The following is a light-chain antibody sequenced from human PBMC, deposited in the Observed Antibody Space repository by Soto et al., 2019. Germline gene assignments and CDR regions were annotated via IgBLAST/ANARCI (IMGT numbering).Light chain of an antibody. J-gene: IGKJ1*01. CDR2: AAS. CDR3: QQYGGSPRT. Sequence: DIQMAQCPCSLSASGGDGVTITCRASQGISSWLAWYQQKPGKAPKLLIYAASSLQSGVSSRFSGSGSGTDFTLTISRLEPEDFAVYYCQQYGGSPRTFGQGTQVDIK. V-gene: IGKV1D-16*01. CDR1: QGISSW.